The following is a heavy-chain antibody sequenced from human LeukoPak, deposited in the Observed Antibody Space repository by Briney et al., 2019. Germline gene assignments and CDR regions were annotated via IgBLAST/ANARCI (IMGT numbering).Heavy chain of an antibody. CDR2: ISGSGGST. CDR3: ARDRFYAFDI. D-gene: IGHD3-3*01. CDR1: GFTFSSYA. J-gene: IGHJ3*02. V-gene: IGHV3-23*01. Sequence: GGSLRLSCAASGFTFSSYAMSWVRQAPGKGLEWVSAISGSGGSTYYADSVKGRFTISRDNSKNTLYLQMNSLRDEDTALYYCARDRFYAFDIWGQGTMVTVSS.